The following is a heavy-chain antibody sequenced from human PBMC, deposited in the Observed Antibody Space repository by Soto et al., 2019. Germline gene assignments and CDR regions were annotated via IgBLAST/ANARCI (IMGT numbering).Heavy chain of an antibody. CDR3: ANRGYSYGFVIY. CDR1: GGTFSSYT. CDR2: IIPMLGIA. V-gene: IGHV1-69*02. J-gene: IGHJ4*02. Sequence: QVQLVQSGAEVKKPGSAVKVSCKASGGTFSSYTVSWVRQAPGQGLEWMGRIIPMLGIANYAQKFQGRVTITADKSTSTAYMELSSLRSEDTAVYYCANRGYSYGFVIYWGQGTLVTVS. D-gene: IGHD5-18*01.